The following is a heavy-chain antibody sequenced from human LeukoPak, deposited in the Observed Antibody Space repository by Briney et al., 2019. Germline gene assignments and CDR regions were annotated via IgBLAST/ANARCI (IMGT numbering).Heavy chain of an antibody. Sequence: SETLTLTCTVSGASISTNAHYWGWIRQPPGKGLEWIASIYFSGSTYYNPTLESRVIISVDTSKGQFSLKLNSVTAADTAIYFCVKSTSRSWYPRFAPWGQGTLVTVSS. CDR2: IYFSGST. CDR3: VKSTSRSWYPRFAP. J-gene: IGHJ5*01. CDR1: GASISTNAHY. D-gene: IGHD3-10*01. V-gene: IGHV4-39*01.